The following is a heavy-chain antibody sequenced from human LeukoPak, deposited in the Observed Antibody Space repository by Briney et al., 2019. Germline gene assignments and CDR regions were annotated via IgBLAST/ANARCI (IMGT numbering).Heavy chain of an antibody. CDR2: IYPGDSDT. Sequence: LGESLKISCKGSGYSFSEYWIGWVRQMPGKGLEWMGIIYPGDSDTRYSPSFQGQVTISADKSISTAYLQWSGLKAADTAMFYCARRVGAGGFDYWGQGTLATVSS. D-gene: IGHD6-13*01. CDR3: ARRVGAGGFDY. J-gene: IGHJ4*02. V-gene: IGHV5-51*01. CDR1: GYSFSEYW.